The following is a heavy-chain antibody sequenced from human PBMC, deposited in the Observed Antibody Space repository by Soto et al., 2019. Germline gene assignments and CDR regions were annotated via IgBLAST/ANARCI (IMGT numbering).Heavy chain of an antibody. CDR1: GGSISSVDDF. V-gene: IGHV4-30-4*01. CDR2: IYYSGST. CDR3: ARDRAKWKDYYYYGMDV. Sequence: QVQLQESGPGLVKPSQTLSLTCTVSGGSISSVDDFWTWIRQPPGKGLEWIGYIYYSGSTYYNPSLKSRLTMSVDTSKSQFSLKLSSVTAADTAVYYCARDRAKWKDYYYYGMDVWGQGTTVTVSS. D-gene: IGHD1-20*01. J-gene: IGHJ6*02.